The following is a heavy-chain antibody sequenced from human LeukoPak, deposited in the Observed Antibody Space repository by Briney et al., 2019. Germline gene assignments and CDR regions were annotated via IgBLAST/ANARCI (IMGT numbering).Heavy chain of an antibody. Sequence: SETLSLTCTVSGGSISSSSYYRGWIRQPPGKGLEWIGSIYYSGSTYYNPSLKSRVTISVDTSKNQFSLKLSSVTAADTAVYYCARGGGKWFDPWGQGTLVTVSS. V-gene: IGHV4-39*07. CDR1: GGSISSSSYY. J-gene: IGHJ5*02. CDR3: ARGGGKWFDP. CDR2: IYYSGST. D-gene: IGHD3-16*01.